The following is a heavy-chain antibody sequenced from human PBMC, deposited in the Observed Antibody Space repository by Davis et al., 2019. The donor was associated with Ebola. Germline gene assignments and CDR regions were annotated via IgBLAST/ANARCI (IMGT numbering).Heavy chain of an antibody. CDR1: GFIFNNYA. V-gene: IGHV3-23*01. Sequence: GESLKISCAASGFIFNNYAMTWVRQAPGRGLEWVPTTSSGGSTTSYADSVKGRFTLSRDNSKNTLYLQMNRLRVDDTAVYYCAKARSSWTPFDYWGQGTLVTVSS. J-gene: IGHJ4*02. CDR3: AKARSSWTPFDY. CDR2: TSSGGSTT. D-gene: IGHD6-13*01.